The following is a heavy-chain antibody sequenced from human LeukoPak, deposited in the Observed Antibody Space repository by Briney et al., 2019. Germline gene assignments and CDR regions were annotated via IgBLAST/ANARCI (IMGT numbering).Heavy chain of an antibody. Sequence: GGSLRLSCAASGFTFSSYEMNWVRQAPEKGLEWVANINQDESEKKYVDSVKGRFTISRDNARNSLSLQMNSLRAEDTAVYYCARPSLNSGSYFDYWGQGTLVTVSS. V-gene: IGHV3-7*01. D-gene: IGHD1-26*01. CDR3: ARPSLNSGSYFDY. CDR2: INQDESEK. CDR1: GFTFSSYE. J-gene: IGHJ4*02.